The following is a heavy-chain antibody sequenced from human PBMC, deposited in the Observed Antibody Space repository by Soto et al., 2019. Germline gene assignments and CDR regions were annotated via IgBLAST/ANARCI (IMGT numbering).Heavy chain of an antibody. Sequence: SETLSLTCTVSGGSIGSSSYYWGWIRQSPGKGLEWIGNIYYSGNTFYNPSLQSRVAISVDTSKNQFYLHLSSVIAADTAIFCCASIAAPGTTHFDFWGQGTLVTVSS. CDR2: IYYSGNT. V-gene: IGHV4-39*01. D-gene: IGHD6-13*01. CDR1: GGSIGSSSYY. CDR3: ASIAAPGTTHFDF. J-gene: IGHJ4*02.